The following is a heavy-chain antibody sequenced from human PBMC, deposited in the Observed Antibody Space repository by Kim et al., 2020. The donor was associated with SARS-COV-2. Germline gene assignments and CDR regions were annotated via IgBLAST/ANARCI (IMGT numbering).Heavy chain of an antibody. J-gene: IGHJ6*02. Sequence: SETLSLTCAVYGGSFSGYYWSWIRQPPGKGLEWIGEINHSGSTNYNPSLKSRVTISVDTSKNQCSLKLSSVTAADTAVYYCASGYGPAHAFGGYGMDVWGQGTLVTVSS. V-gene: IGHV4-34*01. CDR3: ASGYGPAHAFGGYGMDV. CDR1: GGSFSGYY. CDR2: INHSGST. D-gene: IGHD2-2*01.